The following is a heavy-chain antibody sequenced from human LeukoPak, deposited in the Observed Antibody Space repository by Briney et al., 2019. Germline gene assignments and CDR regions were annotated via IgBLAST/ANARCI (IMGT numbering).Heavy chain of an antibody. CDR1: GFTFSSYS. J-gene: IGHJ3*02. Sequence: GGSLRLSCAASGFTFSSYSMNWVRQAPGKGLEWVSSISSSSSYIYYADSVKGRFTISRDNAKNSLYLQMNSLRPEDTAVYYCARGRHGEVRISHHDAFDIWGQGTMVTVSS. CDR3: ARGRHGEVRISHHDAFDI. V-gene: IGHV3-21*01. CDR2: ISSSSSYI. D-gene: IGHD3-10*01.